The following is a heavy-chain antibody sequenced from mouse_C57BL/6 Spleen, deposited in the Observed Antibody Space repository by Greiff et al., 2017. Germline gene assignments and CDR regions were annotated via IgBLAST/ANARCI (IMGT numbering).Heavy chain of an antibody. D-gene: IGHD3-3*01. Sequence: VMLQESGAELARPGASVKLSCKASGYTFTSHGISWVKQRTGQGLEWIGGIYPGSGNTYYNEKFMGKAPLTADKSSSTSYRGLSSLTSEDSAVFTVELGSGDYWGQGTTLTVSS. J-gene: IGHJ2*01. V-gene: IGHV1-81*01. CDR1: GYTFTSHG. CDR2: IYPGSGNT. CDR3: ELGSGDY.